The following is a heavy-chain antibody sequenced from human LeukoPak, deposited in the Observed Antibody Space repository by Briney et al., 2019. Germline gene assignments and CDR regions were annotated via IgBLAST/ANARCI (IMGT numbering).Heavy chain of an antibody. CDR1: GGTFSSYA. J-gene: IGHJ4*02. V-gene: IGHV1-18*01. D-gene: IGHD3-22*01. CDR2: ISAYNGNT. Sequence: ASVKVSCKASGGTFSSYAISWVRQAPGQGLEWMGWISAYNGNTNYAQKLQGRVTMTTDTSTSTAYMELRSLRSDDTAVYYCARPNYYDSSGYCDYWGQGTLVTVSS. CDR3: ARPNYYDSSGYCDY.